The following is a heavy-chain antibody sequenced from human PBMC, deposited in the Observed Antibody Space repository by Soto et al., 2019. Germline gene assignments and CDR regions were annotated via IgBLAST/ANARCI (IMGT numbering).Heavy chain of an antibody. D-gene: IGHD6-19*01. CDR2: INHSGST. CDR1: GGSFSGYY. CDR3: ARVRAVAVHFLDV. J-gene: IGHJ6*04. V-gene: IGHV4-34*01. Sequence: SETLSLTCAVYGGSFSGYYWSWIRQPPGKGLEWIGEINHSGSTNYNPSLKSRVTISVDTSKNQFSLKLSSVTAADTAVYYCARVRAVAVHFLDVWGKGTTVTVSS.